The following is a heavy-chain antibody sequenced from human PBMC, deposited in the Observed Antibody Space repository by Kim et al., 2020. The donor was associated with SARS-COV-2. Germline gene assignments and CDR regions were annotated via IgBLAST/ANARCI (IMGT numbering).Heavy chain of an antibody. J-gene: IGHJ4*02. D-gene: IGHD3-22*01. CDR3: ARRSWDSSGYAVGLFDY. V-gene: IGHV4-38-2*02. CDR2: IYHSGST. Sequence: SETLSLTCTVSGYSISSGYYWGWIRQPPGKGLEWIGSIYHSGSTYYNPSLKSRVTISVDTSKNQFSLKLSSVTAADTAVYYCARRSWDSSGYAVGLFDYWGQGTLVTVSS. CDR1: GYSISSGYY.